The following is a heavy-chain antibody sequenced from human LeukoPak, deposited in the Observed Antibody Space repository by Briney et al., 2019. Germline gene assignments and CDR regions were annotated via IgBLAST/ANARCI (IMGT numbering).Heavy chain of an antibody. CDR1: GFTFSGYW. CDR2: IKPDGNEK. CDR3: ARTRMSASTWYYFDY. V-gene: IGHV3-7*05. J-gene: IGHJ4*02. Sequence: GGSLRLSCAASGFTFSGYWMSWVRQAPGKGLEWVANIKPDGNEKYYVDSVKGRLTISRDNAKNSLFLQMSSLRAEDTAVYYCARTRMSASTWYYFDYWGQGTLVTVSS. D-gene: IGHD6-13*01.